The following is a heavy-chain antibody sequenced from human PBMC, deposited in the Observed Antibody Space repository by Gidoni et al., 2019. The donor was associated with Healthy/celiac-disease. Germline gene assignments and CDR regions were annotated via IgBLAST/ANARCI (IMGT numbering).Heavy chain of an antibody. J-gene: IGHJ3*02. D-gene: IGHD6-19*01. V-gene: IGHV3-9*01. Sequence: EVQLVESGGGLVQPGRSLRLSCAASGFPFDDYAMHWVRQAPGKGLEWVSGISWNSGSIGYADSVKGRFTISRDNAKNSLYLQMNSLRAEDTALYYCAKGGYSSGWGIAFDIWGQGTMVTVSS. CDR2: ISWNSGSI. CDR1: GFPFDDYA. CDR3: AKGGYSSGWGIAFDI.